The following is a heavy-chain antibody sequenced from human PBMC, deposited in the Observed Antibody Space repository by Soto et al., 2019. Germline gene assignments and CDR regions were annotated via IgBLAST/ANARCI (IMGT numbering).Heavy chain of an antibody. V-gene: IGHV4-30-2*01. CDR1: GGPLGSVGSS. CDR3: ARAGDSSGPVALGY. Sequence: QLQLQESGSGLVKPSQTLSLTCAVSGGPLGSVGSSWSWIRQPQGKGLEWIGYIYHSGSTYYNPSLKSRVTISVDRSKNQFSLKLSSVTAADTAVYYCARAGDSSGPVALGYWGQGTLVTVSS. D-gene: IGHD6-19*01. J-gene: IGHJ4*02. CDR2: IYHSGST.